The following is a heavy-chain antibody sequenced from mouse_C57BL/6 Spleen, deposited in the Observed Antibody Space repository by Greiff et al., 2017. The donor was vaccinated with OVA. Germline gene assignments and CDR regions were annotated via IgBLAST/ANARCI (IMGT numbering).Heavy chain of an antibody. CDR2: IDPETGGT. J-gene: IGHJ2*01. Sequence: QVQLQQPGAELVRPGASVTLSCKASGYTFTDYEMHWVKQTPVHGLEWIGAIDPETGGTAYNQKFKGKAILTADKSSSTAYMELRSLTSEDSAVYYCTRRPLTYFDYWGQGTTLTVSS. CDR1: GYTFTDYE. V-gene: IGHV1-15*01. CDR3: TRRPLTYFDY.